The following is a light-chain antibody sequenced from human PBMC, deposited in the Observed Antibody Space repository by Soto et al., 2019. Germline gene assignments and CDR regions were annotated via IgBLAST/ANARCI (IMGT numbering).Light chain of an antibody. Sequence: QSALTQPASVSGSPGQSITISGTGTSSDVGGYDYVSWYQQHPGKAPKVMIYEVRNRPSGVSNRVSGSKSGNTASLTISGLQAEDEAEYYCSSYTSSNTWVFGGGTQLTVL. V-gene: IGLV2-14*01. CDR3: SSYTSSNTWV. CDR2: EVR. J-gene: IGLJ3*02. CDR1: SSDVGGYDY.